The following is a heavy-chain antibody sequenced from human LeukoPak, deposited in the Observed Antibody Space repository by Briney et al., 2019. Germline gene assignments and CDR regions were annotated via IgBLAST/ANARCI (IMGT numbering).Heavy chain of an antibody. J-gene: IGHJ4*02. Sequence: GGSLRLSCAASGFTFSSYAMHWVRQAPGKGLEWVAFIRYDGSNKYYADSVKGRFTISRDNSKNTLYLQMNSLRAEDTAVYYCAKDDIVVVPALFDYWGQGTLVTVSS. V-gene: IGHV3-30*02. CDR3: AKDDIVVVPALFDY. D-gene: IGHD2-2*01. CDR2: IRYDGSNK. CDR1: GFTFSSYA.